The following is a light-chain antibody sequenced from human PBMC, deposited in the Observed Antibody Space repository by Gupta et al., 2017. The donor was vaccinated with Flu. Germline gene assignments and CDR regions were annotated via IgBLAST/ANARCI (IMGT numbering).Light chain of an antibody. CDR3: QQINSTPPT. CDR2: AAS. V-gene: IGKV1-39*01. CDR1: QRISNY. Sequence: PSSLSVSVGDTVTITCRTSQRISNYLDWYQQKPGKAPKLLIYAASSVQTGVPSRFRGSGSGADFNLTVTGLQAEDFATYYCQQINSTPPTFGGGTKVEIK. J-gene: IGKJ4*01.